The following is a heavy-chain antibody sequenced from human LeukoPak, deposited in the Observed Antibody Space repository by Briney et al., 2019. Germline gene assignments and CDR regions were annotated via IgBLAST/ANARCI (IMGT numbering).Heavy chain of an antibody. CDR2: IYSSGST. CDR3: ARDRGSYGRYYDY. J-gene: IGHJ4*02. V-gene: IGHV4-4*07. CDR1: GGSISNYY. Sequence: SETLSLTCTVSGGSISNYYWSWVRQPAGKGLEWIGRIYSSGSTDYNPSLKSRVTMSVDTSKNQFSLKVSSVTAADTAVYYCARDRGSYGRYYDYWGQGTLVTVSS. D-gene: IGHD5-18*01.